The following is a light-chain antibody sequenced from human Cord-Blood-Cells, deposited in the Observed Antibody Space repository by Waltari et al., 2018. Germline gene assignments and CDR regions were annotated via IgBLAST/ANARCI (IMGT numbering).Light chain of an antibody. CDR2: GAS. CDR3: QQYGSSPYT. CDR1: QSVSSSY. Sequence: EIMLTQSPGTLSLSPGERATISCRASQSVSSSYLAWYQQKPGQAPRLLIYGASSRATGIPDRFSGSGSGTDFTLTISRLEPEDFAVYYCQQYGSSPYTFGQGTKLEIK. V-gene: IGKV3-20*01. J-gene: IGKJ2*01.